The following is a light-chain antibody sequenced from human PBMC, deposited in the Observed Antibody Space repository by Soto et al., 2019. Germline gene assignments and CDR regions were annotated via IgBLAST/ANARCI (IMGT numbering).Light chain of an antibody. CDR3: QQRSDWPPIT. Sequence: EIVLTQSPATLSLSPGERATLSCRASQSVGSYLAWYQQKSGQARRLLIYVASKRAAGIPARFSGSGSETDFTLTISSLETVDFSVYYCQQRSDWPPITLVQGTRVEIE. V-gene: IGKV3-11*01. CDR1: QSVGSY. CDR2: VAS. J-gene: IGKJ5*01.